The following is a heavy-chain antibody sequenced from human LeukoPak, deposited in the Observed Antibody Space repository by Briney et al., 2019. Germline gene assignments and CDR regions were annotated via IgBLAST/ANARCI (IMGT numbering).Heavy chain of an antibody. Sequence: ASVKVSCKASGYTFTGYYMHRVRQAPGQGLEWMGRINPNSGGTNYAQKFQGRVTMTRDTSISTAYMELSRLRSDDTAVYYCARSLRYCSGGSCYSGETWGQGTLVTVSS. J-gene: IGHJ5*02. V-gene: IGHV1-2*06. CDR1: GYTFTGYY. CDR3: ARSLRYCSGGSCYSGET. D-gene: IGHD2-15*01. CDR2: INPNSGGT.